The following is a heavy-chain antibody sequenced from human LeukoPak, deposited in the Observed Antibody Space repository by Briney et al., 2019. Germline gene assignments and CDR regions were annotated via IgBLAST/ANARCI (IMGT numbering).Heavy chain of an antibody. CDR1: GFTFSSYS. V-gene: IGHV3-74*01. J-gene: IGHJ4*02. CDR2: VNPDGRST. D-gene: IGHD2-21*01. CDR3: ARGPLSGGAIQFDY. Sequence: SGGSLRLSCAASGFTFSSYSMNCVRQAPGKGLVWVSRVNPDGRSTSHADSVKGRFTMSRDNARDTLYLQMNSLRAEDTAVYYCARGPLSGGAIQFDYWGQGTLVTVSS.